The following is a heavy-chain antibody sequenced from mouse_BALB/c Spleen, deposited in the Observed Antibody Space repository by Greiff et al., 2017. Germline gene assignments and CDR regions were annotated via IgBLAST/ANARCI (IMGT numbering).Heavy chain of an antibody. J-gene: IGHJ2*01. CDR2: ISSGSSTI. CDR1: GFTFSSFG. CDR3: ARSGSIHYYGYVGF. Sequence: EVKLMESGGGLVQPGGSRKLSCAASGFTFSSFGMHWVRQAPEKGLEWVAYISSGSSTIYYADTVKGRFTISRDNPKNTLFLQMTSLRSEDTAMYYCARSGSIHYYGYVGFWGQGTTLTVSS. D-gene: IGHD1-2*01. V-gene: IGHV5-17*02.